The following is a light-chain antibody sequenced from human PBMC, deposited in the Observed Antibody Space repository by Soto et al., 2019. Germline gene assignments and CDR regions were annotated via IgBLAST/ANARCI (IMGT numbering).Light chain of an antibody. J-gene: IGKJ5*01. CDR3: QQYGSSLPT. Sequence: EIVLTQSPGTLSLSPGERATLSCRASQSVSSSYLAWYQQKPGQAPRLLIYGASSRATGIPDRFSGSGSGTDFTLTISRLEPEDFAVYYCQQYGSSLPTFGQGTRL. V-gene: IGKV3-20*01. CDR1: QSVSSSY. CDR2: GAS.